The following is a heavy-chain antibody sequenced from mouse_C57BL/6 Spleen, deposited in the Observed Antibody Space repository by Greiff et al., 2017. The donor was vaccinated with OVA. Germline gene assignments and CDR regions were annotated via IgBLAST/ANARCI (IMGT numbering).Heavy chain of an antibody. Sequence: DVMLVESGGGLVQSGRSLRLSCATSGFTFSDFYMEWVRQAPGKGLEWIAASRNKANDYTTEYSASVKGRFIVSRATSHSILYLQMKARRAKDTDIYYCARDASGTAQDTRGRDYWGQGTSVTVSS. CDR1: GFTFSDFY. CDR2: SRNKANDYTT. D-gene: IGHD3-2*02. J-gene: IGHJ4*01. V-gene: IGHV7-1*01. CDR3: ARDASGTAQDTRGRDY.